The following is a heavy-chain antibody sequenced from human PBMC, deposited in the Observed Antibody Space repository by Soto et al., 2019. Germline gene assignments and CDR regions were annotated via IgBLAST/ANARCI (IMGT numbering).Heavy chain of an antibody. CDR3: ARDPGLLRLSVFDS. V-gene: IGHV4-34*01. CDR1: GGSFSGYY. D-gene: IGHD3-10*01. CDR2: INHSGST. J-gene: IGHJ5*01. Sequence: SETLSLTCAVYGGSFSGYYWTWIRQPPGTGLEWIGEINHSGSTNYNPSLKSRVTISVDNSKNQFSLKLTSVTAADTAVYYCARDPGLLRLSVFDSWGQGSLVIVSS.